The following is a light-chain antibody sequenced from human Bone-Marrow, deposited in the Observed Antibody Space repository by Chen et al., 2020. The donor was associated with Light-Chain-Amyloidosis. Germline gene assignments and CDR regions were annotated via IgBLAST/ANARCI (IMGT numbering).Light chain of an antibody. Sequence: SYVLTQPSSVSVAPGQTATIACGGNKIGSTSVHWYQQTPGQAPLLFVYDDSDRPSGIPERLSGSNSGNTATLTISRVEAGDEADYYCQVWDRSSDRPVFGGGTKLTVL. CDR3: QVWDRSSDRPV. V-gene: IGLV3-21*02. J-gene: IGLJ3*02. CDR2: DDS. CDR1: KIGSTS.